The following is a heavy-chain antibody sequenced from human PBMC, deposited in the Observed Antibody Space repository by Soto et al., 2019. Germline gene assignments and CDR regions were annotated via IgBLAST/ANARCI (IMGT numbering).Heavy chain of an antibody. CDR1: VGTFSSYA. D-gene: IGHD3-16*01. CDR3: ARQGDPRSKYWYFDL. V-gene: IGHV1-69*06. Sequence: QVQLVQSGAEVKKPGSSVKVSCKASVGTFSSYAISWVRQAPGQGLEWMGGIIPIFGTANYAQKFQGRVTITADKSTSTAYMELSSLRSEDTAVYYCARQGDPRSKYWYFDLWGRGTLVTVSS. J-gene: IGHJ2*01. CDR2: IIPIFGTA.